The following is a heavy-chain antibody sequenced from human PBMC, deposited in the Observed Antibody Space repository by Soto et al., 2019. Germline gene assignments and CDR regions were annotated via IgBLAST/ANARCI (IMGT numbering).Heavy chain of an antibody. D-gene: IGHD2-21*02. Sequence: QVQLVQYGAEVKKPGASVKVSCKASGDTFTDYYIHWVRQAPGQGLEWMGTVNPSGGHTTYAQHFLGRRAMTRDTSTSTLYLELASRTSEDTAIYFCARGGHVVVVTAALDYWGQGTLVTVSS. CDR3: ARGGHVVVVTAALDY. J-gene: IGHJ4*02. V-gene: IGHV1-46*01. CDR1: GDTFTDYY. CDR2: VNPSGGHT.